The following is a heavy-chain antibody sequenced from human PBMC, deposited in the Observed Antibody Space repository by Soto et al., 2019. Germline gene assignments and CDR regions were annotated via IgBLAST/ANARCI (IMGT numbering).Heavy chain of an antibody. D-gene: IGHD6-6*01. CDR3: ASPGFYSSSPFTGY. CDR1: GFTFSSYG. Sequence: GGSLRLSCAASGFTFSSYGMHWVRQAPGKGLEWVAVIWYDGSNKYYADSVKGRFTISRDNSKNTLYLQMNSLRAEDTAVYYCASPGFYSSSPFTGYWGKGPLVTVSP. V-gene: IGHV3-33*01. CDR2: IWYDGSNK. J-gene: IGHJ4*02.